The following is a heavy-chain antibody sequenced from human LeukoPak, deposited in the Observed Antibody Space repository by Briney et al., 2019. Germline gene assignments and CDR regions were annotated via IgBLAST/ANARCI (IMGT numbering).Heavy chain of an antibody. CDR3: ARGFQYDILTGYYDY. D-gene: IGHD3-9*01. CDR1: GFTLSSYA. V-gene: IGHV3-30*04. Sequence: PGRSLRLSCAASGFTLSSYAMHWVRQAPGKGLEWVSVISYDGSNKYYADSVKGRFTISRDKPKTTPYLQMNSLRGEDTAVYYCARGFQYDILTGYYDYWGQGTLVTVSS. J-gene: IGHJ4*02. CDR2: ISYDGSNK.